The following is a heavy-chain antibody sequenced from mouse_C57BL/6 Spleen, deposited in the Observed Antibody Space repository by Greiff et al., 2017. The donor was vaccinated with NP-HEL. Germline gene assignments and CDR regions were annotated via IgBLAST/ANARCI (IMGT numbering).Heavy chain of an antibody. CDR3: ARQAGFAY. D-gene: IGHD3-2*02. J-gene: IGHJ3*01. Sequence: EVQLVESGPELVKPGASVKISCKASGYSFTGYYMNWVKQSPEKSLEWIGEINPSTGGTTYNQKFKAKATLTVDKSSSTAYMQLKSLTSEDSAVYYCARQAGFAYWGQGTLVTVSA. CDR1: GYSFTGYY. V-gene: IGHV1-42*01. CDR2: INPSTGGT.